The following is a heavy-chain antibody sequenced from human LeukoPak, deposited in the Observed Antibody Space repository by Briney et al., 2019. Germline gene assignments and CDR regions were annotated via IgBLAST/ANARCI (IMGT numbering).Heavy chain of an antibody. CDR2: INHSGST. CDR3: ARGNTAMVQY. D-gene: IGHD5-18*01. CDR1: GGSFSGYY. V-gene: IGHV4-34*01. Sequence: SETLSLTCAVYGGSFSGYYWSWIRQPPGKGLEWIGEINHSGSTNYNPSLNSRVTISVDTSKNQFSLKLSSVTAADTAVYYCARGNTAMVQYWGQGTLVTVSS. J-gene: IGHJ4*02.